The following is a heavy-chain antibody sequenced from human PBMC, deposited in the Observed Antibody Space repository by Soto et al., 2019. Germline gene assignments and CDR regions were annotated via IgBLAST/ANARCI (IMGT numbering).Heavy chain of an antibody. J-gene: IGHJ3*02. Sequence: QITLKESGPTLVKPTQTLTLTCTFSGFSLSTSGVAVGWIRQPPGKALVWLALIYWDDDRRYSSFLKSRLTITKDPSKNQVVLTMTNMDPVDTATYYCTHMRSYYGSGRHAFDIWGQGTMVTVSS. D-gene: IGHD3-10*01. CDR3: THMRSYYGSGRHAFDI. CDR2: IYWDDDR. CDR1: GFSLSTSGVA. V-gene: IGHV2-5*02.